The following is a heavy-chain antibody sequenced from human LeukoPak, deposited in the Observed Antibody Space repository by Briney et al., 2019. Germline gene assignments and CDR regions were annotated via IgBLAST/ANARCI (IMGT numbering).Heavy chain of an antibody. J-gene: IGHJ4*02. CDR1: GIPFSHYG. Sequence: GASLRHSCAATGIPFSHYGMSGVRQAPGKGLDWVSGISGSADSTYFANSVKGRFTISIINSRSTLYLQMNSLRSEETAVDHCAKRTGSSVGFDYWGQGTLVTVSS. D-gene: IGHD1-1*01. CDR3: AKRTGSSVGFDY. CDR2: ISGSADST. V-gene: IGHV3-23*01.